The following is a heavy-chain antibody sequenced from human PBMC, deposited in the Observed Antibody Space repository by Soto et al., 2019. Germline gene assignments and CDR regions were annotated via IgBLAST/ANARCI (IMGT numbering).Heavy chain of an antibody. Sequence: PSETLSLTCTVSGGSISSYYWSWIRQPPGKGPEWIGYIYYSGSTNYNPSLKSRVTISVDTSKNQFSLKLSSVTAADTAVYYCARWGLGPYCSGGSCYLGYYYYGMDVWGQGTTVTVSS. D-gene: IGHD2-15*01. CDR3: ARWGLGPYCSGGSCYLGYYYYGMDV. V-gene: IGHV4-59*01. CDR2: IYYSGST. J-gene: IGHJ6*02. CDR1: GGSISSYY.